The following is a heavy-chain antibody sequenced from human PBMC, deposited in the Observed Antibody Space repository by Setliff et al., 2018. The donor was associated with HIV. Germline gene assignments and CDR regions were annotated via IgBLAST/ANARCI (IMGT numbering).Heavy chain of an antibody. V-gene: IGHV4-4*02. CDR2: IYHSGGT. CDR3: ARVITMVWTTFDP. J-gene: IGHJ5*02. Sequence: PSETLSLTCAVSSGSISSSNWWSWVRQPPGKGLEWIGEIYHSGGTNYNPSLKSRVTISLDKSKNHFSLELRSVTAADTAVYYCARVITMVWTTFDPWGQGTLVTVSS. CDR1: SGSISSSNW. D-gene: IGHD3-10*01.